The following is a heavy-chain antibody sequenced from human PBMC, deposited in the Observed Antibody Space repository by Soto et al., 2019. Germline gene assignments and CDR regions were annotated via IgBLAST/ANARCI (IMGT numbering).Heavy chain of an antibody. D-gene: IGHD1-26*01. CDR2: ISYDGSNK. V-gene: IGHV3-30*03. Sequence: QVQLVESGGGVVQPGRSLRLSCAASGFTFSSYGMHWVRQAPGKGLEWVAVISYDGSNKYYADSVKGRFTISRDNSKNTLYLQMNSLRAEDTAVYYGVGATHGNDAFDIWGQGTMVTVSS. CDR3: VGATHGNDAFDI. J-gene: IGHJ3*02. CDR1: GFTFSSYG.